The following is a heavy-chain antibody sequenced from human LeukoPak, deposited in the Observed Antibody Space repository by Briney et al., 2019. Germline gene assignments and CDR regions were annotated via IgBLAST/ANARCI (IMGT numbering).Heavy chain of an antibody. J-gene: IGHJ4*02. CDR2: IWYDGSNK. V-gene: IGHV3-33*01. CDR3: AGRVTGYSSGYVY. D-gene: IGHD5-18*01. CDR1: GFTFSSYG. Sequence: GGSLRLSCAASGFTFSSYGMHWVRQAPGKGLEWVAVIWYDGSNKYYADSVKGRFTISRDNSKNTLYLQMNNLRAEDTAVYYCAGRVTGYSSGYVYWGQGTLVTVSS.